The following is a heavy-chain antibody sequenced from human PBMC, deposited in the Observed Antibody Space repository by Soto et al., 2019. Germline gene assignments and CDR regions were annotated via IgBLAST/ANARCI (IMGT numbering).Heavy chain of an antibody. D-gene: IGHD6-6*01. CDR3: ASPETYSSSYNDY. CDR1: GGSFSGYY. Sequence: PSETLSLTCAVYGGSFSGYYWIWIRQPPGKGLEWIGEINHSGSTNYNPSLKSRVTISVDTSKNQFSLKLSSVTAADTAVYYCASPETYSSSYNDYWGQGTLVTVSS. CDR2: INHSGST. J-gene: IGHJ4*02. V-gene: IGHV4-34*01.